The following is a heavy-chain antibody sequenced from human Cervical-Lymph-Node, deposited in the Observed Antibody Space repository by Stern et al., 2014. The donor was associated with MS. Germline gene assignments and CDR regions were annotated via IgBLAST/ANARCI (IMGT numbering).Heavy chain of an antibody. Sequence: EVQLVESGGGLVQPGGSLRLSCAASGFTFKEYSMNWVRQAPGKGLAWVSSITSGSSDIHYADSVKGRFTISRENVKNSLYLQMNSLRAEDTALYYCAREDYTQDFDYWGRGTLVTVSS. V-gene: IGHV3-21*01. CDR2: ITSGSSDI. CDR1: GFTFKEYS. D-gene: IGHD4-11*01. J-gene: IGHJ4*02. CDR3: AREDYTQDFDY.